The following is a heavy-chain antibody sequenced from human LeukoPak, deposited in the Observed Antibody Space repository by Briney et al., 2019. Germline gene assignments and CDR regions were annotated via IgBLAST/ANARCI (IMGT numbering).Heavy chain of an antibody. Sequence: GGSLRLSCAASGFTFDDYAMHWVRQAPGKGLEWVSGISWNSGSIGYADSVKGRFTISRDNAKNSLYLQMNSLRAEDTALYYCAKDREYRSSWIFDYWGQGTLVTVSS. CDR3: AKDREYRSSWIFDY. D-gene: IGHD6-13*01. CDR2: ISWNSGSI. J-gene: IGHJ4*02. CDR1: GFTFDDYA. V-gene: IGHV3-9*01.